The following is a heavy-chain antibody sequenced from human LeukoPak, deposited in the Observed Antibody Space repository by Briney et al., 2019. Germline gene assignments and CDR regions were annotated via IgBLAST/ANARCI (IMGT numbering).Heavy chain of an antibody. V-gene: IGHV1-2*02. Sequence: ASVKVSCKASGYTFTSYGISWVRQAPGQGLEWMGWINPNSGGTNYAQKFQGRVTMTRDTSISTAYMELRSLRSDDTAVYYCARVGYSTGWYYFYFDYWGQGTLVTVSS. D-gene: IGHD6-19*01. CDR2: INPNSGGT. J-gene: IGHJ4*02. CDR1: GYTFTSYG. CDR3: ARVGYSTGWYYFYFDY.